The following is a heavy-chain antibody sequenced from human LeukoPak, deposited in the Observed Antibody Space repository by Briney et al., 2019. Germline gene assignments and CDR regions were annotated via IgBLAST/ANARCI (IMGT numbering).Heavy chain of an antibody. CDR1: GGSISRYY. V-gene: IGHV4-59*12. Sequence: SETLSLTCTVSGGSISRYYWSWIRQPPGKGLEWIGYIYYDGSTNYNPSLKSRVTISLDTSKNQFSLKLSSVTAADTAIYYCARDAGSYVSYMDVWGKGTAVTVSS. J-gene: IGHJ6*03. D-gene: IGHD1-26*01. CDR3: ARDAGSYVSYMDV. CDR2: IYYDGST.